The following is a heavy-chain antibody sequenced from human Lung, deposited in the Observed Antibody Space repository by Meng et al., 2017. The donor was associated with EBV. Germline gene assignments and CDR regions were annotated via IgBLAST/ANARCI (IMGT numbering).Heavy chain of an antibody. CDR2: TNENGGIT. Sequence: EVQLVESGGGLVQRGGSLSLSCAASGIRFSRYWMHWVRQVPGKGLGWVSRTNENGGITNYADSVKGRFTISRDNTKNTLYLQMNSLRVEDTAVYFCSRDLVGSDDVWGQGTLVTVSS. CDR3: SRDLVGSDDV. D-gene: IGHD5-24*01. CDR1: GIRFSRYW. J-gene: IGHJ4*02. V-gene: IGHV3-74*01.